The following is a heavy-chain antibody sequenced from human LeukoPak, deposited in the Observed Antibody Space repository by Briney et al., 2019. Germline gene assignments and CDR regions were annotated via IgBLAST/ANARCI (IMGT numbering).Heavy chain of an antibody. Sequence: SETLSLTCTVSGGSISSYYWSWIRQPPGKGLEWIGYIYYTGSTNYNPSLKSRVTISVDTSKNQFSLKLSSVTAADTAVYYCARESNYYGSGTGWFDPRGQGTLVTVSS. J-gene: IGHJ5*02. D-gene: IGHD3-10*01. CDR2: IYYTGST. V-gene: IGHV4-59*12. CDR3: ARESNYYGSGTGWFDP. CDR1: GGSISSYY.